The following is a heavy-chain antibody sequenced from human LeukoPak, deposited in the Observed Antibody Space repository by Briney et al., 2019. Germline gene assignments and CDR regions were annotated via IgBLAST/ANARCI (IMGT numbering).Heavy chain of an antibody. D-gene: IGHD3-3*01. CDR3: ARSKGVRFLDPAGFDP. Sequence: SETLSLTCTVSGCSISSSSYHWGLIRQPPGEGLEWIGGIYYSGSTYYNPSLKSRVTISVDTSKNQFSLKLSSVTAADTAVYFCARSKGVRFLDPAGFDPWGQGTLVTVSS. CDR2: IYYSGST. V-gene: IGHV4-39*01. CDR1: GCSISSSSYH. J-gene: IGHJ5*02.